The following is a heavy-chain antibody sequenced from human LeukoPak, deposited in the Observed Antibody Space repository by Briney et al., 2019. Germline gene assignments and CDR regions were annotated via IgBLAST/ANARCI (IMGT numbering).Heavy chain of an antibody. D-gene: IGHD3-10*01. CDR1: GFTFSSYA. J-gene: IGHJ3*02. V-gene: IGHV3-23*01. Sequence: GGSLRLSCAASGFTFSSYAMSWVRQAPGQGLEWVSAISGSGGSTYYADAVTGRFTISRDNSKSTLYLQMNSLRAEDTAVYYCAKDLRGSRDAFDIWGQGTMVTVSS. CDR3: AKDLRGSRDAFDI. CDR2: ISGSGGST.